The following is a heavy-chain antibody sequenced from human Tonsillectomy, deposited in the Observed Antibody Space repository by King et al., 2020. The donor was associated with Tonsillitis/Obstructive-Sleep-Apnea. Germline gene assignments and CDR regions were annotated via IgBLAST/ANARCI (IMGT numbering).Heavy chain of an antibody. CDR1: GYSFTRHW. D-gene: IGHD3-10*01. CDR3: ARHSYYGEAFDI. Sequence: VQLVESGEEVKKPGESLKISCKASGYSFTRHWIGWVRQMPGKGLEWMGIIYPGDSDTRYSPSFQGQVTISADKSISTTYLQWGSLRASDTAIYYCARHSYYGEAFDIWGQGTMVTVSS. CDR2: IYPGDSDT. V-gene: IGHV5-51*01. J-gene: IGHJ3*02.